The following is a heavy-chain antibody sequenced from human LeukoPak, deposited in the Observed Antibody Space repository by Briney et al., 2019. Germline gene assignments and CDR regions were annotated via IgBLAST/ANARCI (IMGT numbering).Heavy chain of an antibody. CDR3: ARDLTDSSWYLVY. V-gene: IGHV3-30-3*01. Sequence: GGSLRLSCAASGFTFSSYAMHWVRQAPGKGLEWVAVISYDGSNKYYADYVKGRFTISRDNSKNTLYLQMNSLRAEDTAVYYCARDLTDSSWYLVYWGQGTLVTVSS. J-gene: IGHJ4*02. CDR1: GFTFSSYA. CDR2: ISYDGSNK. D-gene: IGHD6-13*01.